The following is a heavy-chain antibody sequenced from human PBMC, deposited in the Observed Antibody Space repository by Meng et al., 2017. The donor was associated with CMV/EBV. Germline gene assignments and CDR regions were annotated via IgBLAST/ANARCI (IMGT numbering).Heavy chain of an antibody. Sequence: ASVKVSCKASGYTFIDYGISWVRQAPGQGLEWMGWISAYNGNTNYAQKFQGRVTMTTDTSTSTAYMELRSLRSDDTAIYYCARDQAPIRSGWYGCWFDPWGQGTLVTVSS. CDR3: ARDQAPIRSGWYGCWFDP. V-gene: IGHV1-18*01. D-gene: IGHD6-19*01. CDR1: GYTFIDYG. J-gene: IGHJ5*02. CDR2: ISAYNGNT.